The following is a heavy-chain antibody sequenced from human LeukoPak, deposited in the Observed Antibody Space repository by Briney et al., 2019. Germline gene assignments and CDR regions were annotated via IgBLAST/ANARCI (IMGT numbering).Heavy chain of an antibody. V-gene: IGHV4-31*03. J-gene: IGHJ4*02. CDR2: IGYTGDT. Sequence: SETLSLTCTVSGGSISSGAYYWSWVRQLPEKGLDWIGYIGYTGDTYYNPSLRSRATISKDTSKTQFSLRLNSLTAADTAVYYCARDGQDGTSCADWGQGTLVTVSS. CDR1: GGSISSGAYY. D-gene: IGHD2-2*01. CDR3: ARDGQDGTSCAD.